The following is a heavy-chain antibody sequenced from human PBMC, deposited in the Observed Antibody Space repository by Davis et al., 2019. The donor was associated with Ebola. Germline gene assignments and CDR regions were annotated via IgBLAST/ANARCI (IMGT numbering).Heavy chain of an antibody. J-gene: IGHJ4*02. Sequence: GESLKISCAASGFTFSGSAMHWVRQASGKGLEWVGRIRSKANSYATAYAASVKGRFTISRDDSKNMAYLQMNSLKTEDTAVYYCTQSGSRDYWGQGTLVTVSS. D-gene: IGHD1-26*01. CDR2: IRSKANSYAT. V-gene: IGHV3-73*01. CDR1: GFTFSGSA. CDR3: TQSGSRDY.